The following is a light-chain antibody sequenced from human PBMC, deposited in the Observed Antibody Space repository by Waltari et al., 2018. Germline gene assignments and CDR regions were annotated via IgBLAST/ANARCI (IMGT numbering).Light chain of an antibody. CDR3: QQYDKWLRYS. Sequence: IVMTQSPATLSVSPGERATLPCRASQSLSTNLPWFQEKPGQAPRLLIYGASTRATGVPARFSGSGSGTYFTLVISSLQSEDFAVYYCQQYDKWLRYSFGQGTKLEIK. CDR2: GAS. CDR1: QSLSTN. J-gene: IGKJ2*01. V-gene: IGKV3-15*01.